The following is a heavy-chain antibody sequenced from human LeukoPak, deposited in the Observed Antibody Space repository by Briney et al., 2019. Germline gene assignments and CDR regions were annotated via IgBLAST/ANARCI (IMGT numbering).Heavy chain of an antibody. D-gene: IGHD1-26*01. Sequence: KPSETLSLTCAVYGGSFSGYYRSWIRQPPGKGLEWIGEINHSGSTNYNPSLKSRVTISVDTSKNQFSLKLSSVTAADTAVYYCATDIESSGKPFDYWGQGTLVTVSS. CDR2: INHSGST. V-gene: IGHV4-34*01. CDR1: GGSFSGYY. J-gene: IGHJ4*02. CDR3: ATDIESSGKPFDY.